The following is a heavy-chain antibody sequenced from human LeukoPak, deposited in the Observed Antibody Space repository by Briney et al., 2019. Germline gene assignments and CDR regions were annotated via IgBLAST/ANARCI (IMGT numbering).Heavy chain of an antibody. D-gene: IGHD5-12*01. Sequence: ASVKVSCTASGYTFTGYYIHWVRQAPGQGLEWMGWINPNNGGTNYAQKFQGRVTMTRDTSISTAYVELNRLTSDDTAVYYCARDKYTGYETFDYWGQGTPVTVSS. J-gene: IGHJ4*02. CDR2: INPNNGGT. CDR3: ARDKYTGYETFDY. V-gene: IGHV1-2*02. CDR1: GYTFTGYY.